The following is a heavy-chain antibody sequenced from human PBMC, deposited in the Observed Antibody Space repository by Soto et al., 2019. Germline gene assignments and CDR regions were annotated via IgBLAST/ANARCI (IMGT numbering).Heavy chain of an antibody. J-gene: IGHJ5*02. Sequence: SETLSLTCTVSGASIGSSGYFWGWIRQPPGKGLEWIGSIDYSGSTNYNPSLKSLVTISVDTSNNQFSLELSSVTAADTALYFCARHDVTVTFNYFDPWGQGTLVTVSS. CDR1: GASIGSSGYF. D-gene: IGHD4-17*01. V-gene: IGHV4-39*01. CDR2: IDYSGST. CDR3: ARHDVTVTFNYFDP.